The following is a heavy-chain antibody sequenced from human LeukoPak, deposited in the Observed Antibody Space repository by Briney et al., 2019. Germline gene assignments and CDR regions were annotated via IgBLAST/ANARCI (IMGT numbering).Heavy chain of an antibody. CDR1: GFTFDDYA. CDR2: ISWNSGSI. J-gene: IGHJ5*02. V-gene: IGHV3-9*01. D-gene: IGHD3-10*01. Sequence: PGGSLRLSCAASGFTFDDYAMHWVRQAPGKGLEWVSGISWNSGSIGYADSVKGRFTISRDNAKNSLYLQMNSLRAEDAALYYCARSRDVFGPFDPWGQGTLVTVSS. CDR3: ARSRDVFGPFDP.